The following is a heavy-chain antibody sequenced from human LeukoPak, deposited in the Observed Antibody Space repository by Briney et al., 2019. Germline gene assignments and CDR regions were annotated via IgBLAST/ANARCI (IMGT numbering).Heavy chain of an antibody. CDR1: GGSISSYY. J-gene: IGHJ6*03. V-gene: IGHV4-59*08. D-gene: IGHD5/OR15-5a*01. CDR3: ARHVSDYYYYYMDV. Sequence: PSETPSLTCTVSGGSISSYYWSWIRQPQGMGLEWIGYIHYSGSTYYNPSRKSRVTISVDTTKNQFSLKLSSVTAADTAVYYCARHVSDYYYYYMDVWGKGTTVTVSS. CDR2: IHYSGST.